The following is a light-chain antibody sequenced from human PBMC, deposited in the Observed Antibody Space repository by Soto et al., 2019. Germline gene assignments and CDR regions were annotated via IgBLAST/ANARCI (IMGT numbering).Light chain of an antibody. CDR2: KAS. Sequence: DIQMTQSPSTLSASVGDRVTITCRASQSISTYLAWYQQKPGKAPKLLIYKASSLESGVPSRFSGSGSGTEFTLTISSLQPDDFATYYCQQYNSYLWTFGQGTKVDIK. CDR1: QSISTY. V-gene: IGKV1-5*03. CDR3: QQYNSYLWT. J-gene: IGKJ1*01.